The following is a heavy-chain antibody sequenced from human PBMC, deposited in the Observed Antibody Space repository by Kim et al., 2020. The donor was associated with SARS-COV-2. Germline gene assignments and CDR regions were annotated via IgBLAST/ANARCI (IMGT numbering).Heavy chain of an antibody. D-gene: IGHD6-6*01. V-gene: IGHV4-34*01. J-gene: IGHJ5*02. Sequence: SETLSLTCAVYGGSFSGYYWSWIRQPPGKGLEWIGEINHSGSTNYNPSLKSRVTISVDTSKNQFSLKLSSVTAADTAVYYCARGLAARLPWFDPWGQGTLVTVSS. CDR3: ARGLAARLPWFDP. CDR2: INHSGST. CDR1: GGSFSGYY.